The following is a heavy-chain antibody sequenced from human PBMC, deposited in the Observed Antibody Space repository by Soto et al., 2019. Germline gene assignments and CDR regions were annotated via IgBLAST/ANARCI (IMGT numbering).Heavy chain of an antibody. CDR2: IYPGDSDT. V-gene: IGHV5-51*01. Sequence: GESLKISCKGSGYSFTSYWIGWVRQMPGKGLEWMGIIYPGDSDTRYSPSFQGQVTISADKSISTAYLQWSSLKASDTAMYYCARGTMIVELPDWFDPWGQGTLVTVSS. CDR3: ARGTMIVELPDWFDP. CDR1: GYSFTSYW. D-gene: IGHD3-22*01. J-gene: IGHJ5*02.